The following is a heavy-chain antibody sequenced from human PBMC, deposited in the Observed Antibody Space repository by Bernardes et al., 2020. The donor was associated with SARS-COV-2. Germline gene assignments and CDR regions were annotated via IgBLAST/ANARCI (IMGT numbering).Heavy chain of an antibody. D-gene: IGHD1-26*01. V-gene: IGHV1-18*01. Sequence: ASVKVSCKASGYTFITYVISWVRQAPGHGLEWMGWISPYSGNTNYAKKFQDRVTMTTDTSTRTVYMELRSLRSDDTAVYFCARDEGEVLPLYYFNSWGQGTLVTVSS. J-gene: IGHJ4*02. CDR3: ARDEGEVLPLYYFNS. CDR1: GYTFITYV. CDR2: ISPYSGNT.